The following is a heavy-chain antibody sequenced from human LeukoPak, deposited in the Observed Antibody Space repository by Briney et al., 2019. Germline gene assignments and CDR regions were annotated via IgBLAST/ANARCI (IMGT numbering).Heavy chain of an antibody. J-gene: IGHJ4*02. D-gene: IGHD2-2*01. CDR1: GYTFTGYY. V-gene: IGHV1-2*04. Sequence: GASVKVSCKASGYTFTGYYMHCVRQAPGQGLEWMGWINPNSGGTNYAQKFQGWVTMTRDTTISTAYMELSRLRSDDTAVYYCAREGRGYCSSTSCYELGGFDYWGQGTLVTVSS. CDR2: INPNSGGT. CDR3: AREGRGYCSSTSCYELGGFDY.